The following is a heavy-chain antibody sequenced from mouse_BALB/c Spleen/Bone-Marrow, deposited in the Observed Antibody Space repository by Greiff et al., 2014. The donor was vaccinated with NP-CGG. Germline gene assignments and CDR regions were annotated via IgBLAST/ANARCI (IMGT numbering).Heavy chain of an antibody. CDR1: GYSFTGYF. CDR3: ARGDYSCDEGYFDC. V-gene: IGHV1-20*02. CDR2: INPYNGDT. J-gene: IGHJ2*02. Sequence: VQLQQSGPELVKPGASVKISCKASGYSFTGYFMNWVMQSHGKGLEWIGRINPYNGDTFYNQKFKGKAILTVDKSSSTAHRERRSLPSGDSAVYYCARGDYSCDEGYFDCWGQGTSLTVSS. D-gene: IGHD2-12*01.